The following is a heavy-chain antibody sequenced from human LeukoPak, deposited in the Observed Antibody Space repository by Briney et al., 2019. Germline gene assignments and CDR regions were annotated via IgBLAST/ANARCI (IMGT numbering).Heavy chain of an antibody. CDR2: IYYSGST. D-gene: IGHD3-22*01. J-gene: IGHJ4*02. V-gene: IGHV4-59*01. Sequence: SETLSFACTVSGGSISSYYWSWIRQPPGKGLEWIGYIYYSGSTNYNPSLKSRVTISVDTSKNQFSLKLSSVTAADTAVYYCARAFPDYYDSSGYFDYWGQGTLVTVSS. CDR1: GGSISSYY. CDR3: ARAFPDYYDSSGYFDY.